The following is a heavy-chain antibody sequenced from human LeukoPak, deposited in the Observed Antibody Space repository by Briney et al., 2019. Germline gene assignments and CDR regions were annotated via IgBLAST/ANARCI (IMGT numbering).Heavy chain of an antibody. CDR2: IIPIFGTA. Sequence: SVKVSCKASGGTFSSYAISWVRQAPGQGLEWMGGIIPIFGTANYAQKFQGRVTITTDKSTSTAYMELSSLRSEDTAVYYCARPKRDGYNYDFDYWGQGTLVTVSS. CDR3: ARPKRDGYNYDFDY. CDR1: GGTFSSYA. V-gene: IGHV1-69*05. J-gene: IGHJ4*02. D-gene: IGHD5-24*01.